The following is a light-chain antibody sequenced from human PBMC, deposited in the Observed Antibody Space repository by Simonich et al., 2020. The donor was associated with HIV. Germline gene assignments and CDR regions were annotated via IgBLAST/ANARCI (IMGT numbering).Light chain of an antibody. CDR2: DVS. V-gene: IGLV2-11*01. Sequence: QSALTQPASVSGSPGQPVTISCTGTSRDVGGYNYVSWYQQHPGKAPKLIIYDVSKRPSGAPDRFSGSKAGNTASLTISGLQAEDEADYYCCSYAGSYTLVFGGGTKLTVL. CDR3: CSYAGSYTLV. J-gene: IGLJ2*01. CDR1: SRDVGGYNY.